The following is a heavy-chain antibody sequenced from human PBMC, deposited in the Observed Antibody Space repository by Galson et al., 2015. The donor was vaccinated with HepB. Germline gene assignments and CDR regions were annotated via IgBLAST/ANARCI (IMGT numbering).Heavy chain of an antibody. D-gene: IGHD3-3*01. J-gene: IGHJ5*02. CDR2: INGRGSKR. CDR1: GFIFGNHG. Sequence: SLRLSCATSGFIFGNHGMTWVRQAPGKGLEWVAIINGRGSKRNYAESVKGRFSISRDNSKNTLFLEMNSLRAEDTAVYYCVKEGAWFGGDWCAPWGQGTLVIV. V-gene: IGHV3-23*01. CDR3: VKEGAWFGGDWCAP.